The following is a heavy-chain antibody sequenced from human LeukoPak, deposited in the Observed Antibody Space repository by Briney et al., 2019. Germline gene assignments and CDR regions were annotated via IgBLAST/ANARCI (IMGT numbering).Heavy chain of an antibody. CDR2: ISGSGDNT. CDR1: GFTDG. V-gene: IGHV3-23*01. Sequence: GGSLRLSCAASGFTDGMSWVRQAPGKGLEWVSAISGSGDNTFYADSVKGRFTISRDNSKNTLYLQMNSLRAEDTAVYYCASRVGSGSNNWLDPWGQGTLVTVSS. CDR3: ASRVGSGSNNWLDP. J-gene: IGHJ5*02. D-gene: IGHD3-10*01.